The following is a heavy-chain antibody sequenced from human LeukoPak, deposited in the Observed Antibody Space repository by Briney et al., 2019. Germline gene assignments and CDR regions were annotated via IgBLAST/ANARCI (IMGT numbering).Heavy chain of an antibody. CDR3: ARENRGPLRGAFDI. J-gene: IGHJ3*02. V-gene: IGHV3-64*01. CDR1: GFTFSSYA. D-gene: IGHD1-14*01. Sequence: GGSLRLSCAASGFTFSSYAMHWVRQAPGKGLEYVSAISSNGGSTYYANYVKGRFTISRDNSKNTLYLQMGSLRAEDTAVYYCARENRGPLRGAFDIWGQGTMVTVSS. CDR2: ISSNGGST.